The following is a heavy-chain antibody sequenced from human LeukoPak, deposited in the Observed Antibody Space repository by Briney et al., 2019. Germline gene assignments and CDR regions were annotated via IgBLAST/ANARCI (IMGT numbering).Heavy chain of an antibody. J-gene: IGHJ4*02. Sequence: ASLKVSCKASGYTFTSYYMHWVRQAPGQGLEWMGIINPSGGSTSYAQKFQGRVTMTRDTSTSTVYMELSSLRSEDTAVYYCAILTGVAVAGTGKDYWGQGTLVTVSS. V-gene: IGHV1-46*01. CDR2: INPSGGST. CDR3: AILTGVAVAGTGKDY. CDR1: GYTFTSYY. D-gene: IGHD6-19*01.